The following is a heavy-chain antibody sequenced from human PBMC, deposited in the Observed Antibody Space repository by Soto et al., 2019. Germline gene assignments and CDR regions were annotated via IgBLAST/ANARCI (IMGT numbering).Heavy chain of an antibody. D-gene: IGHD6-6*01. V-gene: IGHV3-30*04. CDR2: TSYDENYK. CDR1: GFTFSGYA. Sequence: QVQLVESGGGVVQPGRSLRLSCAASGFTFSGYAMHWVRQAPGKGLEWVAATSYDENYKYYADSVKGRFTISRDNSKNTLFLQMNSLRTEDTAVYYCARQGGSSGIWYVDYWGQGSLVTVSS. CDR3: ARQGGSSGIWYVDY. J-gene: IGHJ4*02.